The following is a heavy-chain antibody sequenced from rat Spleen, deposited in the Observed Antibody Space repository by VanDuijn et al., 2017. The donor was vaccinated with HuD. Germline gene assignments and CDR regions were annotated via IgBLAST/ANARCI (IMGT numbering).Heavy chain of an antibody. Sequence: EVQLVESDGGLVQPGRSLKLSCAASGFTFSNYYMAWVRQAPTKGLEWVASISYDGGSTFYPDSVKDRFTISRDNAKSTLYLQMNSLRSEDTATYYCSRGDGSWDYWGQGVMVTVSS. CDR3: SRGDGSWDY. D-gene: IGHD5-1*01. CDR1: GFTFSNYY. J-gene: IGHJ2*01. V-gene: IGHV5-29*01. CDR2: ISYDGGST.